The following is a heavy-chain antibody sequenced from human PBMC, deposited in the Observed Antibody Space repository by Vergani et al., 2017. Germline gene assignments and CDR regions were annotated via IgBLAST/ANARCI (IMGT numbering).Heavy chain of an antibody. CDR1: GFTFNHYA. CDR3: TKGKPRNGDYDYLYYYHAMDV. V-gene: IGHV3-23*01. Sequence: EVQLLESGGDLVQPGGSLRLSCAASGFTFNHYAMNWVRQAPGKGLEWVSGISGSGGSTYYAGSVKGRFTISRDSAKNTLYLQMNSRSAGDTAVYYCTKGKPRNGDYDYLYYYHAMDVWGKGTTVTVSS. D-gene: IGHD5-12*01. J-gene: IGHJ6*04. CDR2: ISGSGGST.